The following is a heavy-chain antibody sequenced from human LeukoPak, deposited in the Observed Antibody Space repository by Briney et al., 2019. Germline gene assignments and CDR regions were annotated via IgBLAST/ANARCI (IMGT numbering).Heavy chain of an antibody. CDR3: ARDVSDIVVVVAATLTYFQH. V-gene: IGHV3-30-3*01. CDR1: GFTFSSYA. D-gene: IGHD2-15*01. J-gene: IGHJ1*01. Sequence: GRSLRLSCEASGFTFSSYAMHWVRQAPGKGLEWVAVISYDGSNKYYADSVMGRFTISRDNSKNTLYLQMNSLRAEDTAVYYCARDVSDIVVVVAATLTYFQHWGQGTLVTVSS. CDR2: ISYDGSNK.